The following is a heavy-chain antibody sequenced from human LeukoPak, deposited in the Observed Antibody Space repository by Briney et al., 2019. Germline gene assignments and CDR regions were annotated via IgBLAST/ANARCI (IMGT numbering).Heavy chain of an antibody. CDR2: IYTSGST. Sequence: SETLSLTCTVSGGSISSYYWSWIRQPAGKGLEWIGRIYTSGSTNYNPSLKSRVTMSVDTSKNQFSLKLSSVTAADTAVYYCARKAPNNWNYAGDYFDYWGQGTLVTVSS. V-gene: IGHV4-4*07. D-gene: IGHD1-7*01. CDR3: ARKAPNNWNYAGDYFDY. CDR1: GGSISSYY. J-gene: IGHJ4*02.